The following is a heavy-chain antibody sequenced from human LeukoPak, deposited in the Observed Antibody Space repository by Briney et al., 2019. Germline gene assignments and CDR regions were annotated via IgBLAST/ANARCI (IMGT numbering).Heavy chain of an antibody. V-gene: IGHV1-2*06. D-gene: IGHD2-15*01. CDR2: INPNSGGT. Sequence: ASVKVSCKASGYTFTGYYMHWVRQAPGQGLEWMGRINPNSGGTNYAQKFQGRVTMTRDTSISTAYMELSRLRSDDTAVYYCAREVLGYGSGGSCYGIDYWGQGTLVTVSS. CDR3: AREVLGYGSGGSCYGIDY. J-gene: IGHJ4*02. CDR1: GYTFTGYY.